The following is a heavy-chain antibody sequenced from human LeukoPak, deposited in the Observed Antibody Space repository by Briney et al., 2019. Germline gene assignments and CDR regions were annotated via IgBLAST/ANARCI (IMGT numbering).Heavy chain of an antibody. CDR1: GYTFSNYG. CDR3: ARHSGSGWQALGY. V-gene: IGHV1-18*04. D-gene: IGHD6-19*01. Sequence: AASVKVSFKASGYTFSNYGISWVRQAPGLGLEWMGWTSYNGNTNYAQKFQDRVTMTTDTSTATAYMELRSLESDDTAVYYCARHSGSGWQALGYWGQGTLVTVSS. CDR2: TSYNGNT. J-gene: IGHJ4*02.